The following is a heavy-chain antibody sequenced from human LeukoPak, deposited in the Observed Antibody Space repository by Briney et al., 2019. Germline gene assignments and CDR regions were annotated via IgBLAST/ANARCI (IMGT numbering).Heavy chain of an antibody. Sequence: ASVKVSRKASGYTFTSYGISWVRQAPGQGLEWMGWISAYNGNTNYAQKLQVRVTMTTDTSTSTTYMELRSLRSDDTAVYYCARAPLSVLMVYANWENWFDPWGQGTLVTVSS. J-gene: IGHJ5*02. CDR3: ARAPLSVLMVYANWENWFDP. CDR1: GYTFTSYG. V-gene: IGHV1-18*01. CDR2: ISAYNGNT. D-gene: IGHD2-8*01.